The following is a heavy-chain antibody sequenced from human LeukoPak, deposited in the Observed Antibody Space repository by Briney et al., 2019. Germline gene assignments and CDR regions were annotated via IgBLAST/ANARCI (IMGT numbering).Heavy chain of an antibody. CDR1: GFTFSNYA. V-gene: IGHV3-23*01. J-gene: IGHJ4*02. CDR2: ISGSGGSA. Sequence: GGSLRLSCAASGFTFSNYAMSWVRQAPGKGLEWLSTISGSGGSAYYADSVKGRFTISRDNSKNTVYLQMNSLRAEDTAIYYCAKLVAVGATYFVYWGQGTLVTVSS. D-gene: IGHD1-26*01. CDR3: AKLVAVGATYFVY.